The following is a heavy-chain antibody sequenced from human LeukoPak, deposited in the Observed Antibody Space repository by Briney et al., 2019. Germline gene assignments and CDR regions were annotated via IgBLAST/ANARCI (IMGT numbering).Heavy chain of an antibody. CDR3: ARGPSPHNWFDP. Sequence: SETLSLTCAIYGGSFSGYYWSWNRQPPGKGLEWIGEINHSGSTNYNPSLKSRVTISVDTSRNQFSLKLSSVTAADTAVYYCARGPSPHNWFDPWGQGTLVTVSS. V-gene: IGHV4-34*01. D-gene: IGHD6-6*01. CDR2: INHSGST. CDR1: GGSFSGYY. J-gene: IGHJ5*02.